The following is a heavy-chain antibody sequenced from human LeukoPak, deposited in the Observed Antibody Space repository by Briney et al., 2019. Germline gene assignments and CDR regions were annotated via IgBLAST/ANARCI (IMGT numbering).Heavy chain of an antibody. D-gene: IGHD2-15*01. V-gene: IGHV4-34*01. J-gene: IGHJ4*02. Sequence: PSETLSLTCAVYGGSFSGYYWSWIRQPPGKGLEWIGEINHSGSTNYNPSLKSRVTISVDTSKNQFSLKLSSVTAADTAVYYCARGRRPRFVVVAVRQYIYFDYWRQGTLVTVSS. CDR1: GGSFSGYY. CDR3: ARGRRPRFVVVAVRQYIYFDY. CDR2: INHSGST.